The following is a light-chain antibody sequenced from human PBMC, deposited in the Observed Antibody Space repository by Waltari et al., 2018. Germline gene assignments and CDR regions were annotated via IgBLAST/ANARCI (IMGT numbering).Light chain of an antibody. J-gene: IGKJ3*01. CDR3: MQALQTPFT. CDR1: QSLLHSNGYSF. CDR2: LGS. Sequence: DIVMTQSPLSLPVTPGEPASISCRSSQSLLHSNGYSFLDWYLQKPGQSPQLLIYLGSNRASGVPDRFSGSGSGTDFTLKISRVEAEDVGVYYCMQALQTPFTFGPGTKVDSK. V-gene: IGKV2-28*01.